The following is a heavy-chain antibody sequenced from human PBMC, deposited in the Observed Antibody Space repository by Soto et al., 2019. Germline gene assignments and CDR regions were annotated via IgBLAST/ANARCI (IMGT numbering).Heavy chain of an antibody. CDR3: ARERGGGWYVDF. Sequence: QVQLVQSGAEVKKPGASVKVSCKASGYTFTSYDINWVRQATGQGLEWMGWMNPNSGNTGYAQKFQGRVTMTRNTSVNTAYMELSSLGSEDSDVYYCARERGGGWYVDFWGQGTVVPVSS. D-gene: IGHD6-19*01. J-gene: IGHJ4*02. V-gene: IGHV1-8*01. CDR2: MNPNSGNT. CDR1: GYTFTSYD.